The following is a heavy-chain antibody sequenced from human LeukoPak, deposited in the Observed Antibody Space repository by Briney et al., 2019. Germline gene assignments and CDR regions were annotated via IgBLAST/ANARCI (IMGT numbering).Heavy chain of an antibody. CDR1: GFTFSSYA. J-gene: IGHJ6*02. V-gene: IGHV3-30-3*01. CDR2: ISYDGSNK. D-gene: IGHD5-24*01. Sequence: PGGSLRLSCAASGFTFSSYAMHWVRQAPGKGLEWVAVISYDGSNKYYADSVKGRFTISRDNSKNTLYLQMNSLRAEDTAVYYCARDVEMATTYYYYGMDVWGQGTTVTVSS. CDR3: ARDVEMATTYYYYGMDV.